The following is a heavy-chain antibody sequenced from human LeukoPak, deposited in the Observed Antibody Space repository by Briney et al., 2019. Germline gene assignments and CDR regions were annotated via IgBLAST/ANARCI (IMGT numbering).Heavy chain of an antibody. CDR1: GYTFTDYY. V-gene: IGHV1-2*02. CDR2: INPNSGGT. Sequence: GASVKVSCKASGYTFTDYYMHWVRQAPGQGLEWMGWINPNSGGTNYAQKFQGRVTMTRDTSISTAYMELSRLKSDDTAVYYCARVHFYDSSGYSLINPWGQRTLVTVSS. CDR3: ARVHFYDSSGYSLINP. J-gene: IGHJ4*02. D-gene: IGHD3-22*01.